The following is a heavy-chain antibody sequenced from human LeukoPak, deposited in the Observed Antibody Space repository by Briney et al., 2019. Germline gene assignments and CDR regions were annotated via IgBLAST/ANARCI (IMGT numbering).Heavy chain of an antibody. CDR1: SFTFSSYW. CDR3: ARCSYDILTGYAFDY. V-gene: IGHV3-7*03. D-gene: IGHD3-9*01. J-gene: IGHJ4*02. Sequence: GGSLRLSCAASSFTFSSYWMTWVRQAPGKGLEWVANIKEDGSKTFYVDSVKGRFTISRDNANNSLYLQMNSLRAEDTAVYYCARCSYDILTGYAFDYWGQGTLVTVSS. CDR2: IKEDGSKT.